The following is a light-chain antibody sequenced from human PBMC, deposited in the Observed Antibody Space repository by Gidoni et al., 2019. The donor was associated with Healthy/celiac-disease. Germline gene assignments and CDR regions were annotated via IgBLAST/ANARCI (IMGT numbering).Light chain of an antibody. Sequence: ELVLTQSPGTLSLSPGERATLPCRASQSVSSSYFAWYQQTPGQAPRLLIYGASSRATGIPDRFSGGGSGTDFTLTISRLEPEDFAVYYCQQYGSSPLTFGGGTKVEIK. CDR2: GAS. J-gene: IGKJ4*01. CDR3: QQYGSSPLT. V-gene: IGKV3-20*01. CDR1: QSVSSSY.